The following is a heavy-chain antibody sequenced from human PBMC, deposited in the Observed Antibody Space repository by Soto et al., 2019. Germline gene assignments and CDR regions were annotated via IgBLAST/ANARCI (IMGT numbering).Heavy chain of an antibody. Sequence: CLRQPPGKGLEWIGYIYYSGSTNYNPSLKSRVTISVDTSKNQFSLKLSSVTAADTAVYYCAVVGAPETNWCHPWGQGILVTVS. V-gene: IGHV4-59*01. CDR2: IYYSGST. D-gene: IGHD1-26*01. CDR3: AVVGAPETNWCHP. J-gene: IGHJ5*02.